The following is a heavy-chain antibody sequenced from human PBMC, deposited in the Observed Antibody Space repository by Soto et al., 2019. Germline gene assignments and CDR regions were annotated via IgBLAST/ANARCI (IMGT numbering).Heavy chain of an antibody. CDR2: ISWNSGTL. Sequence: EVQLVESGGGLVQPGRSLRLSCAASEFTFEDYAMHWVRQAPGKGLEWVSGISWNSGTLVYADSVKGRFTISRDNAKNSLFLQMNSLRAEDTALYFCAKGRTRPLQLGSFGDNAFDVWGQGTMVTVSS. CDR3: AKGRTRPLQLGSFGDNAFDV. D-gene: IGHD3-10*01. V-gene: IGHV3-9*01. CDR1: EFTFEDYA. J-gene: IGHJ3*01.